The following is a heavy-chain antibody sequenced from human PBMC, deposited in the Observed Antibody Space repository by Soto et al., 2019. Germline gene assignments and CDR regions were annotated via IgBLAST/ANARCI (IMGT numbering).Heavy chain of an antibody. CDR2: ISGSGGNT. V-gene: IGHV3-23*01. CDR3: AKVFSNPRPGLGSFDS. J-gene: IGHJ4*02. Sequence: EVQLLESGGGLVQPGGSLRLSCAASGFTFSSYSMSWVRQAPGKGLEWVSSISGSGGNTYYADSVKGQFTIARDNSKNRLFLQMNGLRAEDTAVYYCAKVFSNPRPGLGSFDSWGQGTLVTVSS. CDR1: GFTFSSYS. D-gene: IGHD6-19*01.